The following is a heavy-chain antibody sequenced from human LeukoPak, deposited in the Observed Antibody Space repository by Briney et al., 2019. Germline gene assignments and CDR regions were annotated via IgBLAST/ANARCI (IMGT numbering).Heavy chain of an antibody. D-gene: IGHD3-10*01. CDR2: ISGSGGST. J-gene: IGHJ6*03. CDR3: ASPMVRGVIITLYYMDV. V-gene: IGHV3-23*01. Sequence: TGRSLILSCAASGFTFTSYAMSWVRQAPGKWLEWVSAISGSGGSTYYADSVKGRFTISTDISKNPLYLQMNSLRAEDTAVYYCASPMVRGVIITLYYMDVWGKGTTVTVSS. CDR1: GFTFTSYA.